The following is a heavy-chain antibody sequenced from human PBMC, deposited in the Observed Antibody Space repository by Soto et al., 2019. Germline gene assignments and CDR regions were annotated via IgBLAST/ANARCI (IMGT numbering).Heavy chain of an antibody. J-gene: IGHJ4*02. V-gene: IGHV4-30-2*01. D-gene: IGHD2-15*01. Sequence: QLQLQESGSGLVKPSQTLSLTCAVSGGSISSGGYSWSWIRQPPGKGLEWIGYIYHRGSTYYHPSLKGRFTLSVDRSKNQSSLKLSSVTAADTAVYYCARGQVVAAQHWGQGTLVTVSS. CDR1: GGSISSGGYS. CDR3: ARGQVVAAQH. CDR2: IYHRGST.